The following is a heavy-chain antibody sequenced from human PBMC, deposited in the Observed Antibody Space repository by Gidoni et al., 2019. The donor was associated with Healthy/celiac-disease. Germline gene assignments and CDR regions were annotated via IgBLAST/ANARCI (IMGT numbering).Heavy chain of an antibody. D-gene: IGHD3-3*01. CDR2: ISGSGGST. CDR3: ASLIYDFWSGYERDAFDI. CDR1: GFTFSSYA. Sequence: EVQLLESGGGLVQPGGSLRLSCAASGFTFSSYAMSWVRQAPGKGLEWVSAISGSGGSTYYADSVKGRFTISRDNSKNTLYLQMNSLRAEDTAVYYCASLIYDFWSGYERDAFDIWGQGTMVTVSS. V-gene: IGHV3-23*01. J-gene: IGHJ3*02.